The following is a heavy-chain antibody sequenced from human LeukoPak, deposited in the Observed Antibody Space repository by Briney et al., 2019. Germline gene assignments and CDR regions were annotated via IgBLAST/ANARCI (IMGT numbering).Heavy chain of an antibody. Sequence: PGGSLRLSCAASGFTFSPYGMNWVRQAPGKGLEWVSAISGSGGSTYYADSVKGRFTISRDNSKNTLYLQMNSLRVEDTAVYYCAKATLLWFGEFFDYWGQGTLVTVSS. D-gene: IGHD3-10*01. J-gene: IGHJ4*02. CDR3: AKATLLWFGEFFDY. CDR1: GFTFSPYG. V-gene: IGHV3-23*01. CDR2: ISGSGGST.